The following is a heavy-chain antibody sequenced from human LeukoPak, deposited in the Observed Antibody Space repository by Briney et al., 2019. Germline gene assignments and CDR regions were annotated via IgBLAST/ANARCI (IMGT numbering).Heavy chain of an antibody. CDR3: ARRNPLTQDAFDI. CDR1: GYRFTSYW. Sequence: GESLQISCQGSGYRFTSYWIGWVRQMPGKGLEWMGIIYPGDSDTTYSPSFQGQVTISADKSISTAYLQWSSLKASDTAMYYCARRNPLTQDAFDIWGQGTMVTVSS. D-gene: IGHD2-21*02. CDR2: IYPGDSDT. J-gene: IGHJ3*02. V-gene: IGHV5-51*01.